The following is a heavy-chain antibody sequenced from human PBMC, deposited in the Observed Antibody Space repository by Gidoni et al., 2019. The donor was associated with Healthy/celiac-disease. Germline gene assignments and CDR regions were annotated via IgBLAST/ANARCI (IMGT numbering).Heavy chain of an antibody. V-gene: IGHV1-2*02. CDR3: ASGCSGGSCYPYYYYYGMDV. CDR2: INPNSGGT. J-gene: IGHJ6*02. Sequence: QVQLVQSGAEVKTPGASVKVSCKASGYTFTGYYMHWVRQAPGQGLEWMGWINPNSGGTNYAQKFQGRVTMTRDTSISTAYMELSRLRSDDTAVYYCASGCSGGSCYPYYYYYGMDVWGQGTTVTVSS. CDR1: GYTFTGYY. D-gene: IGHD2-15*01.